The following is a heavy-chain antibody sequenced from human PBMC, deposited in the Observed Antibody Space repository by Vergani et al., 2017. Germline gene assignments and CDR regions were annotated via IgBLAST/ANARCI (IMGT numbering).Heavy chain of an antibody. V-gene: IGHV5-51*01. J-gene: IGHJ4*02. CDR1: GYSFTSYW. CDR2: IYPGDSDT. Sequence: EVQLVQSGAEVKKPGASLKISCKGSGYSFTSYWIGWVRQMPGKGLEWMGIIYPGDSDTRYSPSFQGQVTISADKSISTAYLQWSSLKASDTAMYYCARHVGDSGSYYFEDYWGQGTLVTVSS. CDR3: ARHVGDSGSYYFEDY. D-gene: IGHD1-26*01.